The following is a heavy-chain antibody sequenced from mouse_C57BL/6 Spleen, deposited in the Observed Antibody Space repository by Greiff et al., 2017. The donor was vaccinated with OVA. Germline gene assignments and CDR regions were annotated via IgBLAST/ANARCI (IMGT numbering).Heavy chain of an antibody. V-gene: IGHV1-82*01. Sequence: QVQLQQSGPELVKPGASVKISCKASGYAFSSSWMNWVKQRPGKGLEWIGRIYPGDGDTNYNGKFKGKATLTADKSSSTAYMQLSSLTSEDSAVYFCARSGGRDAMDYWGQGTSVTVSS. CDR1: GYAFSSSW. D-gene: IGHD3-1*01. CDR2: IYPGDGDT. J-gene: IGHJ4*01. CDR3: ARSGGRDAMDY.